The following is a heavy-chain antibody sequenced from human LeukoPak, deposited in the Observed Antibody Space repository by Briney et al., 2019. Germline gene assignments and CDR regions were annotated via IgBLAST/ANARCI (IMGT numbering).Heavy chain of an antibody. J-gene: IGHJ4*02. V-gene: IGHV4-59*08. CDR1: GDSIINHY. D-gene: IGHD3-10*01. Sequence: SETLSLTCTVSGDSIINHYWNWIRQPPGKGLEWIGYVFSSGSTDYNPSLKSRVTISLDTSRNLFSLSLTSVTAADTAVYYCGRHFGGSSGSFYTGYWGQGTLVTVSS. CDR2: VFSSGST. CDR3: GRHFGGSSGSFYTGY.